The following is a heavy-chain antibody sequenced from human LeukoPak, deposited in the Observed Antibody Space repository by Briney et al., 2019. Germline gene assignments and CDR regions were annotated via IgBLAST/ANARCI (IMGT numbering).Heavy chain of an antibody. CDR3: ARVESGGGDPLTDY. V-gene: IGHV4-34*01. D-gene: IGHD2-21*01. Sequence: PSETLSLTCAVYGGSFSGYYWSWIRQPPGKGLEWIGEINHSGSTNYNPSLKSRVTISVDTSKNQFSLKLSSVNAADTAVYYCARVESGGGDPLTDYWGQGTLVTVSS. CDR2: INHSGST. J-gene: IGHJ4*02. CDR1: GGSFSGYY.